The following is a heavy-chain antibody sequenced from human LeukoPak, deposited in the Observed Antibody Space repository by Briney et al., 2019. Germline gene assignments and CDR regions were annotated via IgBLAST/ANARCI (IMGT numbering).Heavy chain of an antibody. Sequence: SETLSLTCTVSGGSISSYYWSWIRQPPGKGLEWIGYIYYSGSTNYNPSLKSRVTISVDTSKNQFSLKLSSVTAADTAVYYCARGHVLRYFDWLLKALGMDVWGQGTTVTVSS. V-gene: IGHV4-59*12. CDR3: ARGHVLRYFDWLLKALGMDV. CDR1: GGSISSYY. D-gene: IGHD3-9*01. CDR2: IYYSGST. J-gene: IGHJ6*02.